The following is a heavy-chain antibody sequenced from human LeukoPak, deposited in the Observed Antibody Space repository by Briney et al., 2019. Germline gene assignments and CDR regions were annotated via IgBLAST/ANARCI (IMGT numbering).Heavy chain of an antibody. Sequence: PSETLSLTCAVSGGSISSGGYSWSWIRQPPGKGLEWIGFIDHGGRTHYNPSLKSRVTISVDRPKNQFSLKLTSVTAADTAVYYCARTVGAHTAMVLYWGHGTQVTVSS. CDR1: GGSISSGGYS. CDR2: IDHGGRT. D-gene: IGHD5-18*01. J-gene: IGHJ4*01. CDR3: ARTVGAHTAMVLY. V-gene: IGHV4-30-2*01.